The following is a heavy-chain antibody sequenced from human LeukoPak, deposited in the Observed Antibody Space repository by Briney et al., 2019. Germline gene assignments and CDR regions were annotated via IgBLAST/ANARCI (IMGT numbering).Heavy chain of an antibody. CDR2: INHSGST. D-gene: IGHD3-9*01. CDR1: GGSFSGYY. CDR3: ARHNDWLVELGY. J-gene: IGHJ4*02. V-gene: IGHV4-34*01. Sequence: SETLSLTCVVYGGSFSGYYWSWIRQPPGKGLEWIGEINHSGSTNYNPSLKSRVTISVDTSKNQFSLKLSSVTAADTAVYYCARHNDWLVELGYWGQGTLVTVSS.